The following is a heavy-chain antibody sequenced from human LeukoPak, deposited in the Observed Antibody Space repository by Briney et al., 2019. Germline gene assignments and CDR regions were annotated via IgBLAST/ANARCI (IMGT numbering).Heavy chain of an antibody. J-gene: IGHJ6*02. D-gene: IGHD3-10*01. CDR3: ARIGFGESNGGMDV. Sequence: GGSLRLSSAASGFTFSDYYMSWIRQAPGKGLEWVSYISSSSSYTNYADSVKGRFTISRDNAKNSLYLQMNSLRAEDTAVYYCARIGFGESNGGMDVWGQGTTVTVSS. V-gene: IGHV3-11*03. CDR1: GFTFSDYY. CDR2: ISSSSSYT.